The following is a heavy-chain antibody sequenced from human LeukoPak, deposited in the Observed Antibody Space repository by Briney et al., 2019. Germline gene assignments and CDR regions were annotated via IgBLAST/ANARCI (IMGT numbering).Heavy chain of an antibody. CDR1: GFTVSSNY. CDR2: IYSGGST. CDR3: ARDPRKGYCSGGSCYPGY. Sequence: GGSLRLSCAASGFTVSSNYMSWVRQAPGKGLEWVSVIYSGGSTYYADSVKGRFTISRDNSKNSLYLQMNSLRAEDTAVYYCARDPRKGYCSGGSCYPGYWGQGTLVTVSS. V-gene: IGHV3-53*01. J-gene: IGHJ4*02. D-gene: IGHD2-15*01.